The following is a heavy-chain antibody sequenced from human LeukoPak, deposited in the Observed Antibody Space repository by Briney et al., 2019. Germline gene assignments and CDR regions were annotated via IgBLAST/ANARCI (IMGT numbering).Heavy chain of an antibody. J-gene: IGHJ4*02. V-gene: IGHV4-34*01. CDR2: INHSGST. D-gene: IGHD3-16*01. Sequence: SETLSLTCAVYGGSFSGYYWSWIRQPPGKGLEWIGGINHSGSTNYNPSLMSRGTISVDTSKNQFSLKLSSVTAADTAVYYCARGGGNYDYVWGTYPPLDYWGQGTLVTVSS. CDR1: GGSFSGYY. CDR3: ARGGGNYDYVWGTYPPLDY.